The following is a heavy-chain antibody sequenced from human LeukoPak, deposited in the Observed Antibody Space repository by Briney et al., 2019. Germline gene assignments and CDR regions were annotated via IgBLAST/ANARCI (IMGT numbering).Heavy chain of an antibody. J-gene: IGHJ4*02. CDR2: ISAYNGNT. V-gene: IGHV1-18*01. D-gene: IGHD3-3*01. Sequence: ASVKVSCKASGYTFTSYGISWVRQAPGQGLEWMGWISAYNGNTNYAQKLQGRVTMTTDTSTSTAYMELRSLRSDDTAVYYCARESRVYDFWSGYPTTVDCWGQGTLVTVSS. CDR3: ARESRVYDFWSGYPTTVDC. CDR1: GYTFTSYG.